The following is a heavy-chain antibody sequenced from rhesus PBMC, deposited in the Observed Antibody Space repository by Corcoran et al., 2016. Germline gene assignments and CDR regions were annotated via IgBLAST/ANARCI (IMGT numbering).Heavy chain of an antibody. CDR2: IYGGSGST. D-gene: IGHD3-16*01. CDR1: GGSIRRYYL. J-gene: IGHJ4*01. V-gene: IGHV4S7*01. CDR3: ARGGMGYSGRGVDY. Sequence: QVQLQESGPGVVTPSETLSLTCAVSGGSIRRYYLWSWIPPPPGKGLEWIGYIYGGSGSTSYNPSLKNRVTISKDTSKNQFSLKLSSVTAVDTAVYYCARGGMGYSGRGVDYWGQGVLVTVSS.